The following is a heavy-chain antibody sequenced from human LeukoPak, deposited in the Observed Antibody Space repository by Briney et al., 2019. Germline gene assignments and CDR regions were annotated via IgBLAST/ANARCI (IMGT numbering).Heavy chain of an antibody. CDR2: ISGSGGST. Sequence: PGGSLRLSCAASGFTFSSYAMSWVRQAPGKGLEWVSAISGSGGSTYYADSVKGRFTISRDNSKNTLYLQMNSLRAEDTAVYYCAKDQSNDYDSSGFDYWGQGTLVTVSS. CDR3: AKDQSNDYDSSGFDY. V-gene: IGHV3-23*01. D-gene: IGHD3-22*01. CDR1: GFTFSSYA. J-gene: IGHJ4*02.